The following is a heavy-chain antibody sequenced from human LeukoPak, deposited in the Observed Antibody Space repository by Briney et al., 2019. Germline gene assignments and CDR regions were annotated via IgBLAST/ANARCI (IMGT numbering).Heavy chain of an antibody. CDR2: IYPGDSDT. J-gene: IGHJ4*02. CDR1: GYSFTSYW. CDR3: ARPPGGYCSGGSCYSEYYFDY. D-gene: IGHD2-15*01. Sequence: GESLKISCKGSGYSFTSYWIGWVRQTPGKGLEWMGIIYPGDSDTRYSPSFQGQVTISADKSISTAYLQWSSLKASDTAMYYCARPPGGYCSGGSCYSEYYFDYWGQGTLVTVSS. V-gene: IGHV5-51*01.